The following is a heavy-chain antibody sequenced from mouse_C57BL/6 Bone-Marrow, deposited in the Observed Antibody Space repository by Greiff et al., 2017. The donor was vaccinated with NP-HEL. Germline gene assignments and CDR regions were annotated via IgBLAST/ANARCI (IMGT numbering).Heavy chain of an antibody. CDR3: ARRYRYFDV. CDR1: GFTFSDYY. Sequence: EVQLVESGGGLVQPGGSLKLSCAASGFTFSDYYMYWVRQTPEKRLEWVAYISNGGGSTYYLDTVKGRFTISRDNAKNTLYLQMSRLKSEDTAMYYCARRYRYFDVWGTGTTVTVSS. V-gene: IGHV5-12*01. CDR2: ISNGGGST. J-gene: IGHJ1*03.